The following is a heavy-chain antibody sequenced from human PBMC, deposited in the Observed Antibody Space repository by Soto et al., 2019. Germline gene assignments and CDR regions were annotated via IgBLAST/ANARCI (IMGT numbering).Heavy chain of an antibody. V-gene: IGHV4-38-2*01. CDR2: IFHSGNT. CDR3: ARSYQLLLGWFDP. D-gene: IGHD2-2*01. Sequence: SETLSLTCAVSGYSISSGSYWACIRQSPGKGLEWLGSIFHSGNTYYNPSLESRVTISADTSKNQFSLKVNSVSAADTAVYYCARSYQLLLGWFDPWGQGTLVTVYS. CDR1: GYSISSGSY. J-gene: IGHJ5*02.